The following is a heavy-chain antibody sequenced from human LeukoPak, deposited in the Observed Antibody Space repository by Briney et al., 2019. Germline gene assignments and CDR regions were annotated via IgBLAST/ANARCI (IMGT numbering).Heavy chain of an antibody. CDR3: TRGPPDGSGNYPGDF. J-gene: IGHJ4*02. Sequence: GGSLRLSCAASGFTFSSYAMHWVRQAPGKGLEWVAVISYDGSNKYYADSVKGRFTISRDNSKNTLYLQMNSLRVEDTAVYYCTRGPPDGSGNYPGDFWGQGTLVTVSS. CDR1: GFTFSSYA. V-gene: IGHV3-30-3*01. D-gene: IGHD3-10*01. CDR2: ISYDGSNK.